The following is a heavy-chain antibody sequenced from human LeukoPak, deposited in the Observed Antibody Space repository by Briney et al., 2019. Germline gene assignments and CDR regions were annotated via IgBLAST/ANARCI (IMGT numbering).Heavy chain of an antibody. D-gene: IGHD2-2*01. CDR2: ISGSGGST. CDR3: AKEGPNCSSTSCSDDYAFDI. Sequence: GGSLRLSCAASGFPFSSYAMSWVRPAPGKGLEWVSAISGSGGSTYYADSVKGRFTISRDNSKNTLYLQMNSLRAEDTAVYYCAKEGPNCSSTSCSDDYAFDIWGQGTMVTVSS. J-gene: IGHJ3*02. V-gene: IGHV3-23*01. CDR1: GFPFSSYA.